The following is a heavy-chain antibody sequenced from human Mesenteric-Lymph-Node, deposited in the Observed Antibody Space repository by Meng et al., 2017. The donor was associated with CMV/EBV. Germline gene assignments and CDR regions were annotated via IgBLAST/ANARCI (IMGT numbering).Heavy chain of an antibody. CDR1: GGSFSGYY. CDR2: INHSGST. CDR3: ARHQRWLKSEGGFNY. J-gene: IGHJ4*02. Sequence: QVPLRQWGVGLLKPSETLSLTCAVYGGSFSGYYWSWFRQPPGKGLEWIGEINHSGSTNYNPSLKSRVTISVDTSKNQFSLKLSSVTAADTAVYYCARHQRWLKSEGGFNYWGQGTLVTVSS. D-gene: IGHD4-23*01. V-gene: IGHV4-34*01.